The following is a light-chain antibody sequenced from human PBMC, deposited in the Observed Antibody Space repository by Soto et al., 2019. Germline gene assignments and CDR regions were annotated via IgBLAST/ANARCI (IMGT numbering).Light chain of an antibody. Sequence: EIVLTQSPGTLSLSPGERATLSCRASQSVSSSYLAWYQQKPGQAPRLLVYGASSRATGIPDRFSGSGSGTDLLLTISRVEPEDFAVYYCQHYCSSPFTFGPGTRVDIK. CDR1: QSVSSSY. V-gene: IGKV3-20*01. CDR2: GAS. CDR3: QHYCSSPFT. J-gene: IGKJ3*01.